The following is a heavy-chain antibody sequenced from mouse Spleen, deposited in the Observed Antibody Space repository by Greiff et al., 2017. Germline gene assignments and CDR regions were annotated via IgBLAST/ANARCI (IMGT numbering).Heavy chain of an antibody. CDR2: SRNKANDYTT. Sequence: EVQVVESGGGLVQSGRSLRLSCATSGFTFSDFYMEWVRQAPGKGLEWIAASRNKANDYTTEYSASVKGRFIVSRDTSQSILYLQMNALRAEDTAIYYCARDTSFAMDYWGQGTSVTVSS. CDR1: GFTFSDFY. CDR3: ARDTSFAMDY. J-gene: IGHJ4*01. V-gene: IGHV7-1*01.